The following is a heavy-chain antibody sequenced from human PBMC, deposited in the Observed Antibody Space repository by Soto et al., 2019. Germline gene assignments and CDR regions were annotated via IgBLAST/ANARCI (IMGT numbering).Heavy chain of an antibody. CDR2: TYYSGGT. CDR3: TREPSDDNYFDP. Sequence: SETLSLTCTVSGAALSSGGYFYTWVRQPPGKGLEWLGYTYYSGGTNYNPSLKSRVTISLDKSKSQFPLRLISVTAADTAVYYCTREPSDDNYFDPWGQGTLVTVSS. J-gene: IGHJ5*02. CDR1: GAALSSGGYF. V-gene: IGHV4-61*08.